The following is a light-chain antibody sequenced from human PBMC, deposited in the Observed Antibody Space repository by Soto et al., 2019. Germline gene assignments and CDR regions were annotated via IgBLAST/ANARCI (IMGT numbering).Light chain of an antibody. Sequence: RVLTQSPGTLSLSPGEGATLSCRTSQSISSTYLAWYQQRPGQAPRLLIYAASSRATGIPDGFSGNGSGTDFTPTISRLEPEDVAVYYCQQYFGSLYTFGQGTKLEIK. V-gene: IGKV3-20*01. J-gene: IGKJ2*01. CDR2: AAS. CDR3: QQYFGSLYT. CDR1: QSISSTY.